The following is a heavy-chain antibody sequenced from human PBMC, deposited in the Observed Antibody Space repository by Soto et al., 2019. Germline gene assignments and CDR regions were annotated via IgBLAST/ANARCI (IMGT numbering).Heavy chain of an antibody. J-gene: IGHJ5*02. CDR3: AKDGDRFLEWLSPYNWFDP. CDR2: ISGSGGST. CDR1: GFSFNPYV. D-gene: IGHD3-3*01. V-gene: IGHV3-23*01. Sequence: GGSLRLSCVASGFSFNPYVMAWVRQAPGKGLEWVSAISGSGGSTYYADSVKGRFTISRDNSKNTLYLQMNSLRAEDTAVYYCAKDGDRFLEWLSPYNWFDPWGQGTLVTVSS.